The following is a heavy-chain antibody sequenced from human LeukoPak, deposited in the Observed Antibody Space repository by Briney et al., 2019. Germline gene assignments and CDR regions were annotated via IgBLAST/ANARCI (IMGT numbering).Heavy chain of an antibody. Sequence: GVSLRLSCAASGFTFSSYSMNWVRQAPGKGLEWVSYISSSSSTIYYADSVKGRFTISRDNAKNSLYLQMNSLRAEDTAVYYCARAPVAGIDYWGQGALVTVSS. CDR3: ARAPVAGIDY. D-gene: IGHD6-19*01. CDR2: ISSSSSTI. J-gene: IGHJ4*02. CDR1: GFTFSSYS. V-gene: IGHV3-48*01.